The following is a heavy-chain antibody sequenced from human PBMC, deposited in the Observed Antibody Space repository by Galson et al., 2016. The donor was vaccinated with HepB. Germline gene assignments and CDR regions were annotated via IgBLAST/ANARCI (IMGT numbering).Heavy chain of an antibody. J-gene: IGHJ1*01. Sequence: SLRLSCAASGFTFSFYEMNWVRQAPGKGPEWVSYISNSGAAIYYADSVKGRFTISRDNAKSSLFLHMDSPRVEDTAVYYCARTRDDYGAYYPTVYFQHWGQGTLVSVSS. V-gene: IGHV3-48*03. CDR1: GFTFSFYE. CDR2: ISNSGAAI. CDR3: ARTRDDYGAYYPTVYFQH. D-gene: IGHD4-11*01.